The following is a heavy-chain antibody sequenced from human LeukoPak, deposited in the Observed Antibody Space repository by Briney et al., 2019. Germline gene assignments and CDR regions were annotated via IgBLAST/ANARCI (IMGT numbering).Heavy chain of an antibody. CDR1: GYTFTSYG. V-gene: IGHV1-2*04. CDR2: INPNSGGT. CDR3: AREGYFDWFTYYFDY. D-gene: IGHD3-9*01. Sequence: GASVKVSCKASGYTFTSYGTSWVRQAPGQGLEWMGWINPNSGGTNYAQKFQGWVTMTRDTSISTAYMELSRLRSDDTAVYYCAREGYFDWFTYYFDYWGQGTLVTVSS. J-gene: IGHJ4*02.